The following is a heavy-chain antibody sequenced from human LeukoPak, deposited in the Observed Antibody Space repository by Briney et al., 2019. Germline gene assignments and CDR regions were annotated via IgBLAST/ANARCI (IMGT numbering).Heavy chain of an antibody. D-gene: IGHD1-7*01. J-gene: IGHJ4*02. V-gene: IGHV3-7*01. Sequence: GGSLRLSCAASGFTLSSHWMTWVRQAPGKGLEWVANINQDGSARYYVDSAKGRFTISRDNAKNSMYLQMNSLRAEDTAVYYCARWEIRGTAHQLDYWGQGTLVTVSS. CDR1: GFTLSSHW. CDR3: ARWEIRGTAHQLDY. CDR2: INQDGSAR.